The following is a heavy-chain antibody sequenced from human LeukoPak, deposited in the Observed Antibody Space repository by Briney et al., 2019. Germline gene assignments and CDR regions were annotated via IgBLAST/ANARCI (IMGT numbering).Heavy chain of an antibody. CDR1: GDSINSHH. Sequence: SETLSLTCAVSGDSINSHHWNWIRQSPGKGLEWIGYISYNGNTNYNPSLKSRVTMSVDASVNKFSLILSSVTAADTAVYYCARDYLWGTYSWLDYWGQGTLVTVSS. CDR2: ISYNGNT. D-gene: IGHD3-16*02. V-gene: IGHV4-59*11. J-gene: IGHJ4*02. CDR3: ARDYLWGTYSWLDY.